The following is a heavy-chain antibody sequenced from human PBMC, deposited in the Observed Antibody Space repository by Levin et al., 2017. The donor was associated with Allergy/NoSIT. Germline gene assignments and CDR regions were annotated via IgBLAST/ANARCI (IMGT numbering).Heavy chain of an antibody. J-gene: IGHJ4*02. CDR2: IYYSGST. CDR1: GGSISSSSYY. Sequence: SETLSLTCTVSGGSISSSSYYWGWIRQPPGKGLEWIGSIYYSGSTYYNPSLKSRVTISVDTSKNQFSLKLSSVTAADTAVYYCARGSSGWYIGAFGVGATNYYWGQGTLVTVSS. D-gene: IGHD6-19*01. V-gene: IGHV4-39*01. CDR3: ARGSSGWYIGAFGVGATNYY.